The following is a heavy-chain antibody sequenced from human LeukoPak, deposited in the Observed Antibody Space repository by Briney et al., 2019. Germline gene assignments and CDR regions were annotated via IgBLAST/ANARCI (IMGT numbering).Heavy chain of an antibody. J-gene: IGHJ4*02. D-gene: IGHD3-16*01. CDR1: GYTFTSYA. V-gene: IGHV1-3*01. CDR3: ARGGGYLDY. Sequence: ASVKVSCKASGYTFTSYAMHWVRQAPGQRPEWMGWINGGNGNTKYLQNFQGRVTFTRDTSASTAYMELRSLRSDDTAVYYCARGGGYLDYWGQGTLVTVSS. CDR2: INGGNGNT.